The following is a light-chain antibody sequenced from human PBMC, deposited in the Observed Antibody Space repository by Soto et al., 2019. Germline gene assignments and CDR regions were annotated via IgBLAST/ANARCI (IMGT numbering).Light chain of an antibody. CDR1: QSISNY. V-gene: IGKV1-39*01. CDR3: QQSYGTPLA. J-gene: IGKJ4*01. CDR2: AAS. Sequence: DMEMTQSPSSLSASVGDRVTITCWASQSISNYLNWYQHKPGKVPKLLIYAASSLQSGVPTRFSGSGSGTDFTLTINSLQPEDFATHYRQQSYGTPLAFGGGTKIEIK.